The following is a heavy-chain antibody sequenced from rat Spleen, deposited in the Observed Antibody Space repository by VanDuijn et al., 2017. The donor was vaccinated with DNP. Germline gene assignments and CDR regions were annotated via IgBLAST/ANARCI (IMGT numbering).Heavy chain of an antibody. CDR2: IIYDGSRT. D-gene: IGHD1-7*01. J-gene: IGHJ3*01. CDR1: GFTFSDYN. V-gene: IGHV5S10*01. CDR3: ATSSYYGYDYGFAY. Sequence: EVQLVESGGGLVQPGRSLKLSCVASGFTFSDYNMAWVRQAPKKGLEWVASIIYDGSRTYFRDSVKGRFTISRDYAKNTQYLQMDSLRSEDTATYYCATSSYYGYDYGFAYWGQGTLVTVSS.